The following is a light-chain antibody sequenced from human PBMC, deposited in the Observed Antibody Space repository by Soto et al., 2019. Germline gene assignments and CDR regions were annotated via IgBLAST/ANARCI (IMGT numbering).Light chain of an antibody. Sequence: QSLLNHPASVSWSPGHLITISCTGTSGDVGGYYYVSWYQQLPGKAPKLMISEVSNRPSGVSNRFSGSKSGNTASLTISGLQAEQEADYYCSSYTAAATIFGTGTKVTVL. V-gene: IGLV2-14*01. CDR1: SGDVGGYYY. CDR3: SSYTAAATI. CDR2: EVS. J-gene: IGLJ1*01.